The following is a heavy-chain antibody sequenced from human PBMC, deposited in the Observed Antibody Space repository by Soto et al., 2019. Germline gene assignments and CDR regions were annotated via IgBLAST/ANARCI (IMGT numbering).Heavy chain of an antibody. CDR2: IIPVLSTT. CDR3: ACNWGNSLKNWLDP. Sequence: GXSXKVSYKAAAGTXRHYALGWVRQAPGQGLEWIGGIIPVLSTTTYAQKFQGRVSIIADESTNTVYMELRSLRSEDTAVYYCACNWGNSLKNWLDPWGQGTLVT. CDR1: AGTXRHYA. V-gene: IGHV1-69*13. D-gene: IGHD7-27*01. J-gene: IGHJ5*02.